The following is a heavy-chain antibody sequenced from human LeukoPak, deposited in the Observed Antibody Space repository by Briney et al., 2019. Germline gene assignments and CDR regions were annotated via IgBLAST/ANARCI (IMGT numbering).Heavy chain of an antibody. Sequence: GGSLRLSCAASGFTFSSHWMHWVRQAPGKGLVWVSRINSDGSRTSYADSVKGRFTISRDNSKNTLYLQMNSLRDEDTALYYCAKAGIGVVGYFDYWGQGTLVTVSS. D-gene: IGHD6-19*01. CDR3: AKAGIGVVGYFDY. CDR1: GFTFSSHW. J-gene: IGHJ4*02. CDR2: INSDGSRT. V-gene: IGHV3-74*01.